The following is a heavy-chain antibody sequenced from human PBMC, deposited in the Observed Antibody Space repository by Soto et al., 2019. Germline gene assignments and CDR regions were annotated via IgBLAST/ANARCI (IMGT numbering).Heavy chain of an antibody. J-gene: IGHJ6*02. CDR2: IYYSGSA. V-gene: IGHV4-30-4*01. CDR1: GGSISSGDYR. D-gene: IGHD3-22*01. Sequence: SVTLSLPCTVAGGSISSGDYRWSWNRQPPGKGLEWIGYIYYSGSADYNPSLRSRLSISVDTSKNQFSLKLSSVTAADTAVYYCARDYSHSRLSMDVWGQGTTVTRSS. CDR3: ARDYSHSRLSMDV.